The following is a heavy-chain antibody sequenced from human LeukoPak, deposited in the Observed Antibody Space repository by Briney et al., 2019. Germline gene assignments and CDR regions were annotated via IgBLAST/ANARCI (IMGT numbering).Heavy chain of an antibody. D-gene: IGHD3-22*01. CDR1: GFTFSSHL. J-gene: IGHJ3*02. Sequence: GGPLRLSCAASGFTFSSHLMRWFPPPPGKAVEELANLKQYGSKKYYVHSVKSRFTISKDNAKTSLYLQINSLRAEGTAVYSGARGSSGYYYPDAFDIWGQGTMVTVSS. V-gene: IGHV3-7*04. CDR2: LKQYGSKK. CDR3: ARGSSGYYYPDAFDI.